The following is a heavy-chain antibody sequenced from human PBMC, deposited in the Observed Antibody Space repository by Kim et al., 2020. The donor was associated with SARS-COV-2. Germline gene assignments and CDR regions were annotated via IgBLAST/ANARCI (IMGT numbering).Heavy chain of an antibody. CDR1: GGSISSSSYY. J-gene: IGHJ5*02. CDR2: IYYSGST. Sequence: SETLSLICTVSGGSISSSSYYWGWIRQPPGKGLEWIGSIYYSGSTYYNPSLKSRVTISVDTSKNQFSLKLSSVTAADTAVYYCARHPLESRFLQWFRPGFDPWGQGTLVTVSS. D-gene: IGHD3-3*01. V-gene: IGHV4-39*01. CDR3: ARHPLESRFLQWFRPGFDP.